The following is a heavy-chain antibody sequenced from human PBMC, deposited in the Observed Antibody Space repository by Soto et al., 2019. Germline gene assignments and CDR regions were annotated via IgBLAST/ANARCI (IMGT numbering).Heavy chain of an antibody. D-gene: IGHD3-16*01. CDR2: ISGRGGST. J-gene: IGHJ4*02. CDR3: AKDGLRRGGGLTLAAHGGGYYFDY. CDR1: GFTFSSYA. V-gene: IGHV3-23*01. Sequence: EVQLLESGGGLVQPGGSLRLSCAASGFTFSSYAMSWVRQAPGKGLEWVSAISGRGGSTYYADSVKGRFTISRDNSKNTLYLQMNSLSAEDTAVYYCAKDGLRRGGGLTLAAHGGGYYFDYWGQGTLVTVSS.